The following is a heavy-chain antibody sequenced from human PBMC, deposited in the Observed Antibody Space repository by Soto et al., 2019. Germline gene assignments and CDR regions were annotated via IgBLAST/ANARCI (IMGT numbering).Heavy chain of an antibody. CDR1: GASINSGDYY. D-gene: IGHD1-26*01. J-gene: IGHJ4*02. V-gene: IGHV4-30-4*01. Sequence: SETLSLTCTVSGASINSGDYYWSWIRQAPGKGLEWIGHIYYSGSTYYKPSLKSRVTISIDTSTTQFSLKLTSVTAADTALYYCARVGFTYGTASVWGQGTQVTVSS. CDR2: IYYSGST. CDR3: ARVGFTYGTASV.